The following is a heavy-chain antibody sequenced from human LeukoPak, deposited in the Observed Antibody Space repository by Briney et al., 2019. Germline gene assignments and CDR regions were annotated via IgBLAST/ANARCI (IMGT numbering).Heavy chain of an antibody. CDR1: GFTVSSNY. Sequence: PGGSLRLSCAASGFTVSSNYMSWFRQAPGKGLEWVSNIYSGGSTYYADSVKGRFTISRDNSKNTVYLQMNSLRAGDTAVYFCARVRLDRSERNLDAFENWGQGTMVTVSS. V-gene: IGHV3-53*01. D-gene: IGHD1-14*01. CDR2: IYSGGST. CDR3: ARVRLDRSERNLDAFEN. J-gene: IGHJ3*02.